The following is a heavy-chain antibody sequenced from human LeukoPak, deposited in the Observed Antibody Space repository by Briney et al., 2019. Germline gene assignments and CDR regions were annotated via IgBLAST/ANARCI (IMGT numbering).Heavy chain of an antibody. J-gene: IGHJ5*02. V-gene: IGHV1-8*03. D-gene: IGHD6-19*01. CDR3: AGLYQWGGHWFDP. Sequence: ASVKVSCKASRYTFVSYDINWVRQATGQGLEWMGWMNPKSGNTGYAQKFQGRVTITRNTSISTAYMELSSLRSEDAAVYYCAGLYQWGGHWFDPWGQGILVTVSS. CDR2: MNPKSGNT. CDR1: RYTFVSYD.